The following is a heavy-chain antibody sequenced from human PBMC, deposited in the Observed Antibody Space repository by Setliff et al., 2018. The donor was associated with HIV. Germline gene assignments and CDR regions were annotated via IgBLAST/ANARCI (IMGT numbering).Heavy chain of an antibody. CDR1: GGTPRGYA. J-gene: IGHJ3*02. CDR2: FISVRGVT. Sequence: SVKVSCKTSGGTPRGYAISWVRQAPGQGLEWMGGFISVRGVTHHAQKFQGRVTFTTDTSVTTSYLQINSLKAEDTAVYYCARDLLGDPDAFDIWGQGTQVTVSS. D-gene: IGHD3-16*01. CDR3: ARDLLGDPDAFDI. V-gene: IGHV1-69*10.